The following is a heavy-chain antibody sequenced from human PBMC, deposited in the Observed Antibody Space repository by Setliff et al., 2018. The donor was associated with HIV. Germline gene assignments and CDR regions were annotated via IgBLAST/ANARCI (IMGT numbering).Heavy chain of an antibody. Sequence: PGESLKISCKGSGYNFTSYRIAWVRQMPGKGLEWMGIIFPGDSDTRYSPPFQGQVTISADKSMTTAHLQWSSLKASDAAMYYCARRALRGGYDPEYYFDYWGQGTLVTVSS. J-gene: IGHJ4*02. CDR1: GYNFTSYR. D-gene: IGHD5-12*01. V-gene: IGHV5-51*01. CDR3: ARRALRGGYDPEYYFDY. CDR2: IFPGDSDT.